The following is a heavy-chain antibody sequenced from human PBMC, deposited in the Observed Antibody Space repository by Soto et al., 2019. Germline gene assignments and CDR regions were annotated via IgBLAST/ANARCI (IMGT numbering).Heavy chain of an antibody. CDR1: GFTFSSYS. CDR2: ISSSSSYI. D-gene: IGHD6-6*01. Sequence: PGGSLRLSCAASGFTFSSYSMNWVRQAPGKGLEWVSSISSSSSYIYYADSVKGRFTISRDNAKNSLYLQMNSLRAEDTAVYYCASLRKAARLFEPWGQGTLVTVSS. CDR3: ASLRKAARLFEP. V-gene: IGHV3-21*01. J-gene: IGHJ5*02.